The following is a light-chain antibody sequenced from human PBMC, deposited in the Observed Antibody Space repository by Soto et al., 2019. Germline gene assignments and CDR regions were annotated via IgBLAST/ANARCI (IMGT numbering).Light chain of an antibody. CDR1: QSVSSSY. Sequence: EIVLTQSPGTLSLSPGERATLSCRASQSVSSSYLAWYQQKPGQAPRLLIYGASSRATGIPDRFSGSGSGTDSTLTISRLEPEDFAVYYCQQYLTSPTTFGQGTRLAI. V-gene: IGKV3-20*01. CDR3: QQYLTSPTT. J-gene: IGKJ5*01. CDR2: GAS.